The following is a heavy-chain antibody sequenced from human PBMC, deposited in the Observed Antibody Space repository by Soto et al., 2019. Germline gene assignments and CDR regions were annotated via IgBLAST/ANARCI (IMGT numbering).Heavy chain of an antibody. V-gene: IGHV3-64*01. D-gene: IGHD3-9*01. J-gene: IGHJ4*02. Sequence: GGSLRLSCAASGFTFSSYAMHWVRQAPGKGLEYVSAISSNGGSTYYANSVKGRFTISRDNSKNTLYLQMGSLRAEDMAVYYCARGGYDILTGYYNLDYFDYWGQGTLVTVSS. CDR2: ISSNGGST. CDR1: GFTFSSYA. CDR3: ARGGYDILTGYYNLDYFDY.